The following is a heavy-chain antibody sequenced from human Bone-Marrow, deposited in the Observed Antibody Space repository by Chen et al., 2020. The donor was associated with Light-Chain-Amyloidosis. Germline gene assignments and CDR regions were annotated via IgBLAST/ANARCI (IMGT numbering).Heavy chain of an antibody. Sequence: EEKVVEFGGGLIQPGGSLTLSCAASGFFVQNNYMTWVRQAPGKGLEWVSGIFITGRRYYTVSVEGRFTLARADPENTIYLQMNNLRVEDTAVYYCALVLKSSNAFYLYWGQGTPVTVS. V-gene: IGHV3-53*01. CDR1: GFFVQNNY. J-gene: IGHJ4*02. CDR3: ALVLKSSNAFYLY. D-gene: IGHD3-16*01. CDR2: IFITGRR.